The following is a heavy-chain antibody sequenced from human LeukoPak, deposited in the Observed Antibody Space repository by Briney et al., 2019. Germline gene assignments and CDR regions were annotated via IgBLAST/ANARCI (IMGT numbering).Heavy chain of an antibody. Sequence: PSETLSLTCAVYGGSFSGYYWSWLRQPPGKGLEWIGEINHSGSTNYNPSLKSRVTISVDTSKNQFSLKLSSVTAADTAVYYCARGRGDYVWGSYRSSGAFDIWGQGTMVTVSS. D-gene: IGHD3-16*02. CDR1: GGSFSGYY. CDR3: ARGRGDYVWGSYRSSGAFDI. V-gene: IGHV4-34*01. J-gene: IGHJ3*02. CDR2: INHSGST.